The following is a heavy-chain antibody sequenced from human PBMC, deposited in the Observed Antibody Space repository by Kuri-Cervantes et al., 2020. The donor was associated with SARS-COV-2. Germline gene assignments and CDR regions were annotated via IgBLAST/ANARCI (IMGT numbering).Heavy chain of an antibody. V-gene: IGHV3-20*04. CDR1: GFTLSSYS. CDR2: INWNGGST. J-gene: IGHJ6*03. Sequence: GESLKISCAASGFTLSSYSMNWVRQAPGKGLEWVSGINWNGGSTGYADSVKGRFTISRDNAKNSLYLQMNSLRAEDTALYYCARSDYDYYYYTDVWGKGTTVTVSS. CDR3: ARSDYDYYYYTDV.